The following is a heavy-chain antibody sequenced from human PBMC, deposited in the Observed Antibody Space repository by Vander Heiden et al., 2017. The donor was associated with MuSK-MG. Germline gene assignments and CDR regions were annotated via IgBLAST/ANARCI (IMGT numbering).Heavy chain of an antibody. CDR2: ILYDGSNK. CDR3: AKGRYYTGSEGYFDH. Sequence: QVQLVESGGGAVQPGRSLRLSCEASGFTFSRHDMHWVRQAPGKGLEWVADILYDGSNKFSSDSVKGRFTISRDNSKNTLFLEMNGLRPEDTAVYYCAKGRYYTGSEGYFDHWGQGTLVTVSS. CDR1: GFTFSRHD. D-gene: IGHD3-3*01. J-gene: IGHJ4*02. V-gene: IGHV3-30*18.